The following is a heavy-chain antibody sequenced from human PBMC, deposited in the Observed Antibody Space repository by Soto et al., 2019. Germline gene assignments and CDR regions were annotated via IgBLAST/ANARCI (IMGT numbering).Heavy chain of an antibody. D-gene: IGHD3-10*01. J-gene: IGHJ4*02. CDR2: ISWNSGSI. Sequence: EVQLVESGGGLVQPGRSLRLSCAASGFTFDDYAMHWVRQAPGKGLEWVSGISWNSGSIGYADSVKGRFTISRDNAKNSLYLQMNSLRAEDTALYYCAKDIGHYGSGSYLDWGQGTLVTVSS. CDR1: GFTFDDYA. V-gene: IGHV3-9*01. CDR3: AKDIGHYGSGSYLD.